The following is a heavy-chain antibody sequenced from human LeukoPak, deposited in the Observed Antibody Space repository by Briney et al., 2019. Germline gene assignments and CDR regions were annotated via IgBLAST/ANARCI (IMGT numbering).Heavy chain of an antibody. Sequence: GGSLRLSCAASGFTFSSYGMHWVRQAPGKGLEWVAFIRYDGSNKYYADSVKGRFAISRDNSKNTLYLQMNSLRAEDTAVYYCAREGGYCSSTSCPLGYWGQGTLVTVSS. CDR1: GFTFSSYG. V-gene: IGHV3-30*02. J-gene: IGHJ4*02. D-gene: IGHD2-2*01. CDR3: AREGGYCSSTSCPLGY. CDR2: IRYDGSNK.